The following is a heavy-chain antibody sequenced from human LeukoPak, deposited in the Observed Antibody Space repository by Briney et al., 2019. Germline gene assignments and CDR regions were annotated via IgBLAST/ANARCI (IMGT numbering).Heavy chain of an antibody. V-gene: IGHV3-7*01. J-gene: IGHJ4*02. CDR3: ARDRGWYHADS. CDR2: IKEDGSRK. D-gene: IGHD6-19*01. CDR1: GFTFSSSW. Sequence: GGSLRLSCAASGFTFSSSWMGWARQAPGKGLEWVANIKEDGSRKHYPVSVQGRFTISRDNAKNSLYLQMNSLRAEDTAVYYCARDRGWYHADSWGQGTLVTVSS.